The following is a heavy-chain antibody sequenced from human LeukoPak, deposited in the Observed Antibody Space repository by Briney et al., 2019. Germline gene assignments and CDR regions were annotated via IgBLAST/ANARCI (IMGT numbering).Heavy chain of an antibody. D-gene: IGHD3-22*01. J-gene: IGHJ3*02. CDR2: ISSSSSYI. V-gene: IGHV3-21*01. CDR1: EFTFSSYS. CDR3: ARVAYYYDSSGTTDAFGI. Sequence: GGSLRLSCAASEFTFSSYSMNWVRQAPGKGLEWVSSISSSSSYIYYADSVKGRFTISRDNAKNSLYLQMNSLRAEDTAVYYCARVAYYYDSSGTTDAFGIWGQGTMVTVSS.